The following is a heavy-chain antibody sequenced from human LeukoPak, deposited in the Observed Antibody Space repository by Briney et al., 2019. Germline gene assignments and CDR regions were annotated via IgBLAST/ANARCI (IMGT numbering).Heavy chain of an antibody. CDR2: IYHSGST. CDR3: ARVLGYCSSTSCYNRRFDP. J-gene: IGHJ5*02. D-gene: IGHD2-2*02. Sequence: PSETLSLTCTVSGYSISSGYYWGWIRQPPGKGLEWIGSIYHSGSTYYNPSLKSRVTISVDTSKNQFSLKLSSVTAADTAVYYCARVLGYCSSTSCYNRRFDPWGQGTLVTVSS. V-gene: IGHV4-38-2*02. CDR1: GYSISSGYY.